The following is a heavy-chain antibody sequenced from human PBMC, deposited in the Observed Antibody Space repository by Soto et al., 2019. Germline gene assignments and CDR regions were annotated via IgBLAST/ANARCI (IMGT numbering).Heavy chain of an antibody. V-gene: IGHV4-30-4*01. Sequence: SETLSLTCTVSGGSINSDDYYWSWIRQPPGKGLEWIGHIYYSGRTNYNPSLERRLTISLDTSKNQFSLKLGSVSAADTAVYFCAGDRSNSPDYFDYWGQGTLVTVS. J-gene: IGHJ4*02. CDR1: GGSINSDDYY. CDR3: AGDRSNSPDYFDY. CDR2: IYYSGRT. D-gene: IGHD6-6*01.